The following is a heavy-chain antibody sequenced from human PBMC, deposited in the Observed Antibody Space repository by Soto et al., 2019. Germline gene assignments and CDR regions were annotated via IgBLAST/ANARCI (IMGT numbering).Heavy chain of an antibody. J-gene: IGHJ6*02. CDR2: INPSGGST. CDR1: GYTFTSYY. V-gene: IGHV1-46*01. Sequence: ASVKVSCKASGYTFTSYYMHWVRQAPGQGLEWMGIINPSGGSTSYAQKFQGRVTMTRETSTSTVYMELSSLRSEDTAVYYCARDPSADMVRGVYYYYGMDVWGQGTTVTVSS. D-gene: IGHD3-10*01. CDR3: ARDPSADMVRGVYYYYGMDV.